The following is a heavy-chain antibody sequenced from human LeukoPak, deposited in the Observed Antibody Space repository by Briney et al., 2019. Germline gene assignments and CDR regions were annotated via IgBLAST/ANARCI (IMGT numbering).Heavy chain of an antibody. V-gene: IGHV3-23*01. J-gene: IGHJ4*02. D-gene: IGHD3-10*01. CDR3: AKVRGVIYFDY. CDR1: VFTFSSCA. Sequence: PGGSLRLSCAASVFTFSSCAMMWVRQAPAKGREWVSTISGSGGNTYYADSLKGRFTISRDNSKNTLYLQMNSLRAEDTAVYYCAKVRGVIYFDYWGQGTLVTVSS. CDR2: ISGSGGNT.